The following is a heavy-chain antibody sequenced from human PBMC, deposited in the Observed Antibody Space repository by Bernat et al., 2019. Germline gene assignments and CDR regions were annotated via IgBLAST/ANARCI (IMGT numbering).Heavy chain of an antibody. Sequence: QVQLQESGPGLVKPSQTLSLTCTVSGGSISSGGYSCSWIRQHPGKGLEWIGYIYYSGSTHYNPSLKSRVTISVDTSKNQFSLKLSSVTAADTAVYYCARVLGVLEEYYYGMDVWGQGTTVTVSS. CDR3: ARVLGVLEEYYYGMDV. D-gene: IGHD3-16*01. CDR2: IYYSGST. J-gene: IGHJ6*02. CDR1: GGSISSGGYS. V-gene: IGHV4-31*03.